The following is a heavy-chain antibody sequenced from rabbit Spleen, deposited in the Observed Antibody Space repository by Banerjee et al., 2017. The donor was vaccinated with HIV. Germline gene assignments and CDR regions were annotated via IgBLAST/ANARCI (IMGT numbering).Heavy chain of an antibody. V-gene: IGHV1S43*01. J-gene: IGHJ6*01. Sequence: QSLEESGGGLVQPEGSLTLTCTASGFSFSSTYWMSWVRQAPGKGLELIACIYITSASTWYASWVNGRITISRSTSLNTVDLQMTSLTVADTATYFCARDLENYVGTSYLDLWGQGTLVTVS. CDR2: IYITSAST. CDR1: GFSFSSTYW. D-gene: IGHD8-1*01. CDR3: ARDLENYVGTSYLDL.